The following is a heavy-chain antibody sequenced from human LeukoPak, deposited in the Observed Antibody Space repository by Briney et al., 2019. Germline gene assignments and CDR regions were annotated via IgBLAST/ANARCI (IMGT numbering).Heavy chain of an antibody. CDR3: ASSGFRYYYYMDV. D-gene: IGHD5-12*01. CDR2: INHSGST. CDR1: GGSFSGYY. J-gene: IGHJ6*03. V-gene: IGHV4-34*01. Sequence: SETLSLTCAVYGGSFSGYYWSWIRQPPGKGLEWIGEINHSGSTNYNPSLKSRVTISVDTSKNQFSLKLSSVTAADTAVYYCASSGFRYYYYMDVWGKGTTVTVSS.